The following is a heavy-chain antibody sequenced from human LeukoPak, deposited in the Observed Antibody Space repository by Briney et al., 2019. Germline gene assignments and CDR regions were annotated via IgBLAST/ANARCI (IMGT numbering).Heavy chain of an antibody. CDR3: ARDRCSGGSCYSDY. D-gene: IGHD2-15*01. CDR1: GGSISSGSHY. V-gene: IGHV4-61*02. J-gene: IGHJ4*02. Sequence: SQTLSLTCTVSGGSISSGSHYWSWIRQPAGKGLEWIGRIYASGSTNYNPSLKSRVTMSLDTSKNQFSLKLSSVTAADTAVYYCARDRCSGGSCYSDYWGQGTLVTVSS. CDR2: IYASGST.